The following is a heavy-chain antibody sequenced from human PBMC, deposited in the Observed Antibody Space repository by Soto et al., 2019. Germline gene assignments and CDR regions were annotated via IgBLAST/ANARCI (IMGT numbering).Heavy chain of an antibody. CDR2: TNPSGGT. D-gene: IGHD6-6*01. J-gene: IGHJ4*02. V-gene: IGHV4-34*01. CDR3: ARVLAARASRDFDY. CDR1: GGSFSTDY. Sequence: QVQLQQWGAGLLKPSETLSLTCAVYGGSFSTDYWSWIRQPQGKGLEWIGETNPSGGTNYNPSLKSRVTISVATSTNQFSLKLSSVTAADTAVYYCARVLAARASRDFDYWGQGTLVTVSS.